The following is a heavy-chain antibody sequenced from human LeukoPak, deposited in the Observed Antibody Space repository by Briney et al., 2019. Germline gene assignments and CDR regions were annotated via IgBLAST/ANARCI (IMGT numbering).Heavy chain of an antibody. Sequence: SSVKVSCKASGGTFSSYAISWVRQAPGQGLEWMGGIIPIFGTANYVQKFQGRVTITADESTSTAYMEVSSLRSEDTAVYYCERIRGYYGSGSLIYGMDVWGKGTTVTVSS. V-gene: IGHV1-69*01. CDR2: IIPIFGTA. J-gene: IGHJ6*04. CDR1: GGTFSSYA. CDR3: ERIRGYYGSGSLIYGMDV. D-gene: IGHD3-10*01.